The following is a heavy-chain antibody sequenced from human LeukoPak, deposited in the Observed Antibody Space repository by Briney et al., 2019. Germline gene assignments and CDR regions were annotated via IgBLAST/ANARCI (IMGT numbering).Heavy chain of an antibody. D-gene: IGHD1-1*01. V-gene: IGHV3-23*01. Sequence: GGSLRLSCAASGFTFSSYAMSWVRQAPGKGLEWVSDISGSGGSTYYADSVKGRFTISRDNSKNTLYLQVNSLRAEDTAVYYCARVLTTPYWYFDLWGRGTLVTISS. J-gene: IGHJ2*01. CDR1: GFTFSSYA. CDR3: ARVLTTPYWYFDL. CDR2: ISGSGGST.